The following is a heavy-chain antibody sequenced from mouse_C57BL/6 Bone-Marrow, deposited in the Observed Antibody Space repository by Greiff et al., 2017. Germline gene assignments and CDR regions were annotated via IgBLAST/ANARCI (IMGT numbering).Heavy chain of an antibody. Sequence: EVQLQQSGPELVKPGASVKISCKASGYSFTDYNMNWVKQSNGKSLEWIGVINPKYGTTRYNQKFKGKATLHVDKSSRTAYMQLNSLTSEDSAVYYCAIIGDCYTPGYWGQGTTLTVSS. CDR3: AIIGDCYTPGY. CDR2: INPKYGTT. D-gene: IGHD2-3*01. V-gene: IGHV1-39*01. CDR1: GYSFTDYN. J-gene: IGHJ2*01.